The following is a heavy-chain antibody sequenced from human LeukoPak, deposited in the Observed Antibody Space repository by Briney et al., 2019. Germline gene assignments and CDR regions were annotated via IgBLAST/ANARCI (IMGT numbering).Heavy chain of an antibody. J-gene: IGHJ6*02. V-gene: IGHV3-7*01. CDR1: GFTFSSYW. CDR3: AKSLGYDYVWGSSRIGDGMDV. Sequence: GGSLRLSCAASGFTFSSYWMSWVRQAPGKGLEWVANIKQDGSEKYYVDSVKGRFTISRDNAKNSLYLQMNSLRAEDTAVYYCAKSLGYDYVWGSSRIGDGMDVWGQGTTVTVSS. CDR2: IKQDGSEK. D-gene: IGHD3-16*01.